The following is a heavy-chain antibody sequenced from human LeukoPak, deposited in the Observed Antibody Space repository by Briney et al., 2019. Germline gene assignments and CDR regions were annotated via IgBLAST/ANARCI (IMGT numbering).Heavy chain of an antibody. D-gene: IGHD2-21*02. V-gene: IGHV4-59*08. CDR2: IYYSGST. CDR1: GGSISSYY. CDR3: AGTLYCGGDCSSAFDI. J-gene: IGHJ3*02. Sequence: SETLSLTCTVSGGSISSYYWSWIRQPPGKGLEWIGYIYYSGSTNYNPSLKSRVTISVDTSKNQFSLKLSSVTAADTAVYYCAGTLYCGGDCSSAFDIWSQGTMVTVSS.